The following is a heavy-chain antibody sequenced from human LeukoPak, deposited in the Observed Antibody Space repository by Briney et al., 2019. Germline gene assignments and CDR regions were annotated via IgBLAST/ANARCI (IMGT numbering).Heavy chain of an antibody. Sequence: GASVKVSCKASGGTFSSYAISWVRQAPGQGLEWMGGIIPIFGTANYAQKFQGRVTITADKSTSTAYMELSSLRSEDTAVYYCARGEMVRGVIITLDYWGQGTLVTVSS. V-gene: IGHV1-69*06. CDR1: GGTFSSYA. J-gene: IGHJ4*02. D-gene: IGHD3-10*01. CDR3: ARGEMVRGVIITLDY. CDR2: IIPIFGTA.